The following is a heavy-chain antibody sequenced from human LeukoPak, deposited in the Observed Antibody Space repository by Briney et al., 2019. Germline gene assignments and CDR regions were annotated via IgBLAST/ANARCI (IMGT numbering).Heavy chain of an antibody. CDR2: MNPNSGNT. J-gene: IGHJ4*02. CDR1: GYTFTSYD. CDR3: ARDRGHGYSGYDY. Sequence: GASVKVSCKASGYTFTSYDINWVRQATGQGLEWMGWMNPNSGNTGYAQKFQGRVTITADESTSTAYMELSSLRSEDTAVYYCARDRGHGYSGYDYWGQGTLVTVSS. V-gene: IGHV1-8*01. D-gene: IGHD5-12*01.